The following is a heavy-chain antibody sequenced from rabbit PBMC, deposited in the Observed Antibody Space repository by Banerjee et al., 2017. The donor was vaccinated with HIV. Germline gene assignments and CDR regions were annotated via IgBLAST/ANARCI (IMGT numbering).Heavy chain of an antibody. Sequence: QSLEESGGDLVKPGASLTLTCTASGFDFSSYGISWVRQAPGKGLEWIAYIYNGDGSTYYASWAKGRFTISKTSSTTVTLQMTSLTAADTATCFCATWAGSTYWSSWGPGTLVTVS. CDR1: GFDFSSYG. D-gene: IGHD8-1*01. V-gene: IGHV1S40*01. CDR2: IYNGDGST. CDR3: ATWAGSTYWSS. J-gene: IGHJ4*01.